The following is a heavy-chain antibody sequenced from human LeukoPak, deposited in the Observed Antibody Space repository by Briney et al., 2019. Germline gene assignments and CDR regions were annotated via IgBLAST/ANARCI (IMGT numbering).Heavy chain of an antibody. J-gene: IGHJ5*02. CDR1: GGSFSGYY. CDR3: ARDRSYDFWSGYVKGYNWFDP. D-gene: IGHD3-3*01. Sequence: PSETLSLTCAVYGGSFSGYYWSWIRQPPGKGLEWIGEINHSGSTNYNPSLKSRVTISVDTSKNQFSLKLSSVTAADTAVYYCARDRSYDFWSGYVKGYNWFDPWGQGTLVTVSS. CDR2: INHSGST. V-gene: IGHV4-34*01.